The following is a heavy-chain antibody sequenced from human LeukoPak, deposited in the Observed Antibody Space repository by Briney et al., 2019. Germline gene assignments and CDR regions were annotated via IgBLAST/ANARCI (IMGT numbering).Heavy chain of an antibody. J-gene: IGHJ4*02. V-gene: IGHV3-21*01. CDR3: ARALVLRSAFDY. Sequence: PGGSLRLSCAASGFTFSSYSMNWVRQAPGKGLEWVSSISSSSRYIYYADSVKGRFTISRDNAKNSLYLQMNSLRAEDTAVYYCARALVLRSAFDYWGQGTLVTVSS. D-gene: IGHD3-3*01. CDR1: GFTFSSYS. CDR2: ISSSSRYI.